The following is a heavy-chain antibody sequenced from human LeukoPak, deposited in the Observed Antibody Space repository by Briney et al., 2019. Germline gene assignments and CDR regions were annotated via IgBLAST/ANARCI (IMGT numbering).Heavy chain of an antibody. CDR2: ISSSSSTI. J-gene: IGHJ4*02. V-gene: IGHV3-48*04. D-gene: IGHD6-13*01. CDR1: GFTFSSYA. CDR3: ARALSTGQQLAISDY. Sequence: GGSLRLSCAASGFTFSSYAMHWVRQAPGKGLEWVSYISSSSSTIYYADSVKGRFTISRDNAKNSLYLQMDSLRAEDTAVYYCARALSTGQQLAISDYWGQGTLVTVSS.